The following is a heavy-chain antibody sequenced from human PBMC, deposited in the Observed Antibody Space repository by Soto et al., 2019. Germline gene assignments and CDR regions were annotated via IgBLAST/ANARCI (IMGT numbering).Heavy chain of an antibody. D-gene: IGHD3-10*01. Sequence: PGGSLRLSCAASGFTFSSYGMSWVRQAPGKGLEWVANIKQDGSEKYYVDSVKGRFTISRDNAKNSLYLQMNSLRAEDTAVYYCARGTLWFGESSTYYMDVWGKGTTVTVSS. CDR2: IKQDGSEK. CDR3: ARGTLWFGESSTYYMDV. V-gene: IGHV3-7*01. CDR1: GFTFSSYG. J-gene: IGHJ6*03.